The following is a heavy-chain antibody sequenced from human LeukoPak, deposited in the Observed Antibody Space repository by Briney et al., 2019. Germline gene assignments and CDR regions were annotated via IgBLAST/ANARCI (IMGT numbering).Heavy chain of an antibody. J-gene: IGHJ4*02. CDR1: DHTFSSDG. CDR3: ANRGQQLYDY. Sequence: ASVRVSFKISDHTFSSDGFTWVRQAPGKGLEWMGWINVYNGKTDYAHKFQGRVTMTTDTSTNTAYMDLRSLRSDDTAMYYCANRGQQLYDYWGQGTLVTVSS. V-gene: IGHV1-18*01. D-gene: IGHD6-13*01. CDR2: INVYNGKT.